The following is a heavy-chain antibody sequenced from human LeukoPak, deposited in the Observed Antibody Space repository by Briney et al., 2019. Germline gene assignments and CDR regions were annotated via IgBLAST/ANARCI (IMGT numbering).Heavy chain of an antibody. Sequence: SVKVSCKASGGTFSSYAISWVRQAPGQGLEWMGGIIPIFGAATYAQKFLGRRMIITDDSTRTDYMQLSSLRSEDTAVYYCARVVCSGGSCYRPFFDYWGQGTLVTVSS. V-gene: IGHV1-69*05. CDR2: IIPIFGAA. CDR1: GGTFSSYA. D-gene: IGHD2-15*01. J-gene: IGHJ4*02. CDR3: ARVVCSGGSCYRPFFDY.